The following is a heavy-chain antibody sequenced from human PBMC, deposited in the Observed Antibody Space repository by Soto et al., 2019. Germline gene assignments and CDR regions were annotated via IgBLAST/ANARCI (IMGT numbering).Heavy chain of an antibody. V-gene: IGHV1-46*01. CDR2: INPSGGST. D-gene: IGHD6-19*01. J-gene: IGHJ4*02. CDR1: GYTFTRYD. CDR3: ARDLAAGNCDY. Sequence: ASVKVSCKASGYTFTRYDMHWVRQAPGQGLEWMGIINPSGGSTSYAQKLQGRVTMTTDTSTSTAYIELRSLRSDDTAVYYCARDLAAGNCDYWGQGTLVTVSS.